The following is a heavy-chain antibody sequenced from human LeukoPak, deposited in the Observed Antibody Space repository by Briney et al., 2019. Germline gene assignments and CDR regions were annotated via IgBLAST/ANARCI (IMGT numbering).Heavy chain of an antibody. D-gene: IGHD3-10*01. Sequence: GGSLRLSCAASGFTFSSYAMSWVRQAPGKGLEWVSAICGSGGSTYYADSVKGRFTISRDNSKNTLYLQMNSLRAEDTAVYYCAKDRRVLLWFGPFDYWGQGILVTV. CDR3: AKDRRVLLWFGPFDY. V-gene: IGHV3-23*01. J-gene: IGHJ4*02. CDR1: GFTFSSYA. CDR2: ICGSGGST.